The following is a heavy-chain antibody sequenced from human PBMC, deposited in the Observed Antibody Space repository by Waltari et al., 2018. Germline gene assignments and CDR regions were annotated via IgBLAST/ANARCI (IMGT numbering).Heavy chain of an antibody. CDR1: GDFPSDDH. CDR2: LRNTGAT. D-gene: IGHD3-22*01. V-gene: IGHV4-59*08. J-gene: IGHJ4*02. Sequence: QVQLQESGPGLVKPSETLSLTCTVSGDFPSDDHWTWIRQAPGKGLEWIAYLRNTGATNCPPSRQRRVTVSAVTSKKQFSLRLTSVTAADTAVYYCARLPTKYYDSLGWGFFDQWGQGILVTVSS. CDR3: ARLPTKYYDSLGWGFFDQ.